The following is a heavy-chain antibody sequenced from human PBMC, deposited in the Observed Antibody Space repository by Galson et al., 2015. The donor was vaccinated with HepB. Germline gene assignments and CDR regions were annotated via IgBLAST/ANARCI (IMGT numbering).Heavy chain of an antibody. CDR2: ISAYDSST. CDR3: ARGALVAVVNANLNNWFDP. CDR1: GYSFSSYS. D-gene: IGHD2-8*02. V-gene: IGHV1-18*01. Sequence: QSGAEVKKPGTSVKVSCKASGYSFSSYSIAWVRQAPGQGLEWMGRISAYDSSTNYAQKFQGRVTMTTETSTTTAYLELRSLRSDDTAVYYCARGALVAVVNANLNNWFDPWGQGTLVTVSS. J-gene: IGHJ5*02.